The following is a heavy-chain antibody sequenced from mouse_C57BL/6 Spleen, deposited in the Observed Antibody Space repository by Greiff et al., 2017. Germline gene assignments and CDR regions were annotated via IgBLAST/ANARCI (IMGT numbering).Heavy chain of an antibody. CDR2: ISGGGGNT. CDR1: GFTFSSYT. CDR3: ARHSGYYFDY. Sequence: EVQLVESGGGLVKPGGSLKLSCAASGFTFSSYTMSWVRQTPEKRLEWVATISGGGGNTYYPDSVKGRFTISRDNAKNTLYLQMSSLRSEDTALYYCARHSGYYFDYWGQGTTRTVSS. V-gene: IGHV5-9*01. J-gene: IGHJ2*01. D-gene: IGHD3-1*01.